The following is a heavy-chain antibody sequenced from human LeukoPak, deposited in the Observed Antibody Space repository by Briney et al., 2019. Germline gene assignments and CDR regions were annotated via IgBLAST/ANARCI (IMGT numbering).Heavy chain of an antibody. CDR1: GFTFSSYS. CDR2: ISSSSSTI. CDR3: ARADCGGDCYFVDDY. D-gene: IGHD2-21*02. Sequence: GGSLRLSCAASGFTFSSYSMNWVRQAPGKGLEWVSYISSSSSTIYYADSVKGRFTISRDNAKNSLYLQMNSLRAEDTAVYYCARADCGGDCYFVDDYWGQGALVTVSS. V-gene: IGHV3-48*01. J-gene: IGHJ4*02.